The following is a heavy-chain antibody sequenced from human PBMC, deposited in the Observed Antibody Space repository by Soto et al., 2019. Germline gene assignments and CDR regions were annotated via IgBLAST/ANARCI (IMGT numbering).Heavy chain of an antibody. CDR1: GYMFTKYY. CDR2: FNPDTGNT. D-gene: IGHD6-13*01. V-gene: IGHV1-46*01. CDR3: ARERIGAGGTTFDY. J-gene: IGHJ4*02. Sequence: QVQLVQSGAEVKKPGASVKASCKASGYMFTKYYLHWVRQAPGQGLEWMGIFNPDTGNTEYAQNFEGRVTMTRDTSTSTVYLEVSSLRSEDTAVYYCARERIGAGGTTFDYWGQGTLVTVSS.